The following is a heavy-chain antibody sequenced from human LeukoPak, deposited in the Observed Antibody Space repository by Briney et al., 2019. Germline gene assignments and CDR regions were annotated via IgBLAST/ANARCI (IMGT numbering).Heavy chain of an antibody. CDR1: GYTFTSYD. Sequence: ASVKVSCKASGYTFTSYDINWVRQATGQGLEWMGWMNPNSGNTGYAQKFQGRVTITRNTSISTAYMELSSLRSEDTAVYYCARVGHFWNGSYYFDYWAQGTLVTVSS. CDR3: ARVGHFWNGSYYFDY. D-gene: IGHD3-3*02. V-gene: IGHV1-8*03. J-gene: IGHJ4*02. CDR2: MNPNSGNT.